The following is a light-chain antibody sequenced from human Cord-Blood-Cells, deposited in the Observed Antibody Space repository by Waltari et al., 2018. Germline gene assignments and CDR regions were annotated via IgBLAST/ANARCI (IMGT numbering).Light chain of an antibody. CDR3: MQSIQLPIT. CDR2: EVS. V-gene: IGKV2D-29*01. CDR1: QSLLHSDGKTY. Sequence: DIVMTQTPLSLSVTPGQPAAISCKSRQSLLHSDGKTYLYWYLQKPGRPPQLLIYEVSNRCSVVPDRFSGSGSVTDFTLKIRRVEAEDVGVYYCMQSIQLPITFGQGTRLEIK. J-gene: IGKJ5*01.